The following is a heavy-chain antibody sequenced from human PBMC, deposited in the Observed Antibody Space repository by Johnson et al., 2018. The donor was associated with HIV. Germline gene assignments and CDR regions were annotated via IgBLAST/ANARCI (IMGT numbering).Heavy chain of an antibody. CDR3: ARGRDGYNLDAFDI. V-gene: IGHV3-66*01. CDR2: IYSGGST. Sequence: VQLVESGGGLVKPGGSLRLSCAASGFTFSDYYMSWIRQAPGKGLEWVSVIYSGGSTYYADSVKGRFTISRDNSKNTLYLQMNSLRAEDTAVYYCARGRDGYNLDAFDIWGQGTMVTVSS. J-gene: IGHJ3*02. D-gene: IGHD5-24*01. CDR1: GFTFSDYY.